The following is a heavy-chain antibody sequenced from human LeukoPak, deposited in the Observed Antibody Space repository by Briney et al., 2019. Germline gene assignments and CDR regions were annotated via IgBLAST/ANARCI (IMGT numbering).Heavy chain of an antibody. CDR1: GGSFSGYY. D-gene: IGHD1-26*01. V-gene: IGHV4-59*01. CDR3: ASGSGSYFRS. CDR2: IYYTGST. Sequence: SETLSPTCTVSGGSFSGYYWSWIRQPPGKGLEWIGYIYYTGSTKYNPSLKSRVTISLDTSKNQFSLKLSSLTAADTAVYCCASGSGSYFRSWGQGTMVTASS. J-gene: IGHJ3*01.